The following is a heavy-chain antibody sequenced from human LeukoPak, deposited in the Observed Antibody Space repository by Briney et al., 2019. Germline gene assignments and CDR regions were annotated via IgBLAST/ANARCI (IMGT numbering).Heavy chain of an antibody. CDR2: ISTSSSYI. V-gene: IGHV3-21*01. CDR3: ARLPSGSGNRNTPRRSPPYYYYMDV. Sequence: GGSLRLSCAASGFTFSSYNMNWVRQAPGKGLEWVSSISTSSSYIYYADSVRGRFTISRDNARNSLFLQMNSLRAEDTAVYYCARLPSGSGNRNTPRRSPPYYYYMDVWGKGTTVTISS. J-gene: IGHJ6*03. D-gene: IGHD3-10*01. CDR1: GFTFSSYN.